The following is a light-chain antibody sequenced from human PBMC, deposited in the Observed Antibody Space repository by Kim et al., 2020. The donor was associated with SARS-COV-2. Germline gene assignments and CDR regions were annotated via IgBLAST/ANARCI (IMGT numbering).Light chain of an antibody. J-gene: IGKJ2*01. Sequence: CASVGDSVTIACRASQTVSSRMAWYQQKPGKVPTLLIYEASTLESGVPSRFSGSRSGTEFTLTISSLQPDDFATYYCQQYNDYSATFGQGTKLEIK. CDR3: QQYNDYSAT. CDR2: EAS. CDR1: QTVSSR. V-gene: IGKV1-5*03.